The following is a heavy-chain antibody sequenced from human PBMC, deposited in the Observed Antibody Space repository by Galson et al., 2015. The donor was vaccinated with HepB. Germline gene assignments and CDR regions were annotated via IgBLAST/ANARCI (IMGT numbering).Heavy chain of an antibody. J-gene: IGHJ6*02. CDR2: IWYDGSKK. V-gene: IGHV3-33*01. D-gene: IGHD6-13*01. CDR1: GFSFTSSG. CDR3: ARVVQQLAYGMDV. Sequence: SLRLSCAASGFSFTSSGMNWVRQAPGKGLEWVAIIWYDGSKKYYPDSLKGRFTISRDNSKNTLYLEMNGLRAEDTAVYYCARVVQQLAYGMDVWGQGTTVTVSS.